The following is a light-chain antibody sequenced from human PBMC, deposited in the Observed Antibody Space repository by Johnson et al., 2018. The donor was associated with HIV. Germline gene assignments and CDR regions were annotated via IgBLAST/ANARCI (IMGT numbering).Light chain of an antibody. J-gene: IGLJ1*01. CDR3: GTWDSSLSALYV. CDR1: SSNIGNNY. V-gene: IGLV1-51*02. Sequence: QSALTQPPSVSAAPGQKVTISCSGSSSNIGNNYVSWYQQLPGTAPKLLIYENNKRPSGIPDRFSGSKSGTSATLGITGLQTVDEADYYCGTWDSSLSALYVFGTGTKVTVL. CDR2: ENN.